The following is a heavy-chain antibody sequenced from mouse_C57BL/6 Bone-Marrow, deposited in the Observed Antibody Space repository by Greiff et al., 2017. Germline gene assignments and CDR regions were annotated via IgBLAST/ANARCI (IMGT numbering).Heavy chain of an antibody. CDR3: ARGPYYGSSYAWFAY. CDR1: GYTFTSYG. J-gene: IGHJ3*01. D-gene: IGHD1-1*01. V-gene: IGHV1-81*01. CDR2: IYPRSGNT. Sequence: VQLQQSGAELARPGASVKLSCKASGYTFTSYGISWVKQRTGQGLEWIGEIYPRSGNTYYTEKFKGKATLTADKSSSTAYMELRSLTSEDSAVYFCARGPYYGSSYAWFAYWGQGTLVTVSA.